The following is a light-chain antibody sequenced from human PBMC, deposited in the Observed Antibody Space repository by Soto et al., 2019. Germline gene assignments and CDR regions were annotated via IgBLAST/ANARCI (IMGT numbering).Light chain of an antibody. CDR2: EVT. V-gene: IGLV2-14*01. J-gene: IGLJ2*01. Sequence: QSVLTQPASVSGSPGQSITMSCTGASSDLGGYNYVSWYRQYPGKAPKLMIFEVTNRPSGVSNRFSGSKSGNTASLTISGLQPEDEADYYCCSYTTSGTPVFGGGTKLTVL. CDR3: CSYTTSGTPV. CDR1: SSDLGGYNY.